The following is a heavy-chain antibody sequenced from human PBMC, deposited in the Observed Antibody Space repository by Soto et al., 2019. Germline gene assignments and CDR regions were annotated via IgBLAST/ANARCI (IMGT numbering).Heavy chain of an antibody. J-gene: IGHJ6*02. Sequence: GGSLRLSCAASGFTLTSYSMNWVRQAPGKGLEWVSSISSSSSHIYYADSVKGRFTISRDNARNSLYLQMNSLRAEDTAVYYCVRERGLSSFYGMDVWGQGTTVTVSS. CDR2: ISSSSSHI. D-gene: IGHD3-10*01. CDR1: GFTLTSYS. V-gene: IGHV3-21*01. CDR3: VRERGLSSFYGMDV.